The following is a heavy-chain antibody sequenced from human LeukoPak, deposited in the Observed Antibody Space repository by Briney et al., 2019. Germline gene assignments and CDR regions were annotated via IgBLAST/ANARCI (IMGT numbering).Heavy chain of an antibody. CDR1: GFTFDDYG. V-gene: IGHV3-20*04. CDR2: INWNGGST. Sequence: GGSLRLSCAASGFTFDDYGMSWVRQAPGKGLEWFSGINWNGGSTGYADSVKGRFTISRDNAKNSLYLQMNSLRAEDTALYYCARGYDILTGWRSLPHLFDYWGQGTLVTVSS. D-gene: IGHD3-9*01. J-gene: IGHJ4*02. CDR3: ARGYDILTGWRSLPHLFDY.